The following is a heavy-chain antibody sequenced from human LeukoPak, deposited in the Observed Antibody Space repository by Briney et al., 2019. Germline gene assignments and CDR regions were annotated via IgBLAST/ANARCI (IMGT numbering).Heavy chain of an antibody. D-gene: IGHD3/OR15-3a*01. CDR3: ARDGPFDF. J-gene: IGHJ4*02. V-gene: IGHV3-21*01. CDR2: IRTNNYR. Sequence: PVGSLRLSCAASGFSFSSYTMNWLRQAPGKGLEWVSSIRTNNYRYGAGSVKGRFTISRDNAKNSLFLQMDSLRAEDTAVYYCARDGPFDFWGQGTLVTVSS. CDR1: GFSFSSYT.